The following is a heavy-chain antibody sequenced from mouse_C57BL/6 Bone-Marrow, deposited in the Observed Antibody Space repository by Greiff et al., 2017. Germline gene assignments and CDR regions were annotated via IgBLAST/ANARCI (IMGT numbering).Heavy chain of an antibody. D-gene: IGHD4-1*01. CDR3: AIRGSNWYAMDY. J-gene: IGHJ4*01. V-gene: IGHV1-74*01. CDR2: IHPSDSDT. Sequence: QVQLQQPGAELVKPGASVQVSCKASGYPFTSYWMHWVQQRPGQGLEWIGMIHPSDSDTNYNQKFQGKATLTVDKSSSKAYMQLSSLTSEDSAVYYCAIRGSNWYAMDYWGQGTSVTVSS. CDR1: GYPFTSYW.